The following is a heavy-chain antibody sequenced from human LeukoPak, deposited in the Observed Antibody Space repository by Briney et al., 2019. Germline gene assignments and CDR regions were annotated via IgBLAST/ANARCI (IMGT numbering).Heavy chain of an antibody. J-gene: IGHJ4*02. D-gene: IGHD3-10*01. CDR3: ARDQGVTGSGYEYFDY. CDR2: MNPNSGNT. V-gene: IGHV1-8*03. Sequence: GASVKVSCKASGYTFTSYDINWVRQATGQGLEWMGWMNPNSGNTGYAQKFQGRVTITRNTSISTAYMELSSLRSEDTAVYYCARDQGVTGSGYEYFDYWGQGTLVTVSS. CDR1: GYTFTSYD.